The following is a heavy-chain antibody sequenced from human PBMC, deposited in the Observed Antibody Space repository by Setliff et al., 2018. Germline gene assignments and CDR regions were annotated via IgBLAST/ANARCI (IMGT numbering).Heavy chain of an antibody. V-gene: IGHV4-34*01. CDR2: IHHSGST. CDR3: ARLRKAVDGINFPRYMDV. D-gene: IGHD6-19*01. Sequence: PSETLSLTCAVYGGSFSSYYWNWIRQPPGKGLEWIGEIHHSGSTKYNPSLKSRVTISVDTSKNQFSLRLSSVTAADTAVYYCARLRKAVDGINFPRYMDVWGIGTTVTVSS. J-gene: IGHJ6*04. CDR1: GGSFSSYY.